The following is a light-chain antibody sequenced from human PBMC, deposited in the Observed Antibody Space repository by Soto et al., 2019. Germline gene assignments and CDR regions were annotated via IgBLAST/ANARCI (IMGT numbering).Light chain of an antibody. V-gene: IGKV1-5*03. CDR2: KAS. CDR3: QQYNSYPLA. Sequence: DLQMTQSPSTLSASVGDRVTITCRASQSISSWLAWYQQKPGKAPKLLIYKASSLESGVPSRFSGCGSGTEFSLTISILQSDDLATYYCQQYNSYPLAFGPGTKVDI. CDR1: QSISSW. J-gene: IGKJ3*01.